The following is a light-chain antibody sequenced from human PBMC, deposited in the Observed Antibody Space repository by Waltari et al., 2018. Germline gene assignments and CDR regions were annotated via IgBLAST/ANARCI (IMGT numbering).Light chain of an antibody. CDR2: ANN. V-gene: IGLV1-44*01. J-gene: IGLJ1*01. Sequence: QSVLTQPPSASGTPGQSVTISCSGSRSNNGSNLVNRYQHLPGMGPKLLIYANNQRPSGVPDRFSGSKSGTSASLAISGLQSDDEATYFCATRDASLDGFVFGSGTEVTVL. CDR1: RSNNGSNL. CDR3: ATRDASLDGFV.